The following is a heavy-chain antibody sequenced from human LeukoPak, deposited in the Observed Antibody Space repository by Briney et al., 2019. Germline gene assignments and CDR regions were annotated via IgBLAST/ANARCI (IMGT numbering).Heavy chain of an antibody. J-gene: IGHJ4*02. CDR2: INHSGST. V-gene: IGHV4-34*01. Sequence: PSETLSLTCAVYGGSFSGYYWSWIRQPPGKGLEWIGEINHSGSTNYTPSLKSRVTISVDTSKNQFSLKLSSVTAADTAVYYCARSGGKFPNYYFDSWGQGTLVTVSS. CDR1: GGSFSGYY. D-gene: IGHD4-23*01. CDR3: ARSGGKFPNYYFDS.